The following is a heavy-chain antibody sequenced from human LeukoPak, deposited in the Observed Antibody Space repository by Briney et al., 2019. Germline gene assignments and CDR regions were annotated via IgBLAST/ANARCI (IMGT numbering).Heavy chain of an antibody. V-gene: IGHV1-18*01. CDR3: ASFGGYCSGGSCYADYYYYYGMDV. CDR1: GYTFTSYG. Sequence: GASVKVSCKTSGYTFTSYGISWVRQAPGQGLEWMGWISGYSGNTNYEQKFQGRVTMTADTFTSTAYMQLRSLRSDDTAVYYCASFGGYCSGGSCYADYYYYYGMDVWGQGTTVTVSS. J-gene: IGHJ6*02. D-gene: IGHD2-15*01. CDR2: ISGYSGNT.